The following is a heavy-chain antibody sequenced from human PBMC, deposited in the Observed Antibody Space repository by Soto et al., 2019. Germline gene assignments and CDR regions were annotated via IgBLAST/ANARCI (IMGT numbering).Heavy chain of an antibody. J-gene: IGHJ4*02. CDR2: MNPNSGNT. Sequence: ASVKVSCKASGYTFTSYDINWVRQATGQGLEWMGWMNPNSGNTGYAQKFQGRVTMTRNTSISTAYMELSRLRSDDTAVYYCARGATIFGMGGGGKRDDYWGQGTLVTVSS. D-gene: IGHD3-3*01. V-gene: IGHV1-8*01. CDR1: GYTFTSYD. CDR3: ARGATIFGMGGGGKRDDY.